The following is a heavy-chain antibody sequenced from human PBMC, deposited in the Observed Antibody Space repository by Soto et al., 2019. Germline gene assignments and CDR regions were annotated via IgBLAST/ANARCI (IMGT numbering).Heavy chain of an antibody. CDR2: ISYDGSNK. V-gene: IGHV3-30-3*01. CDR3: ARAYFRR. CDR1: GFTFSSYA. Sequence: SLRLSCAASGFTFSSYAMHWVRQAPGKGLEWVAVISYDGSNKYYADSVKGRFTISRDNSKNTLYLQMNSLRAEDTAVYYCARAYFRRWGQGTLVTVSS. J-gene: IGHJ4*02. D-gene: IGHD3-9*01.